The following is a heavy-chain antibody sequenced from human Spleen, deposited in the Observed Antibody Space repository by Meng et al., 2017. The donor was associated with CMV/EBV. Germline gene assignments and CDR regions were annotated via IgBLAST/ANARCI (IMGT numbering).Heavy chain of an antibody. CDR2: MNPNNAKT. J-gene: IGHJ5*02. CDR1: GYTFTSYE. Sequence: SGYTFTSYEMNWLRQATGQGLEWMGWMNPNNAKTGYTQKFQGRVTITWNTSISTAYMELSSLRSEDTAVYYCASLRYGSGTSRWLDPWGQGTLVTVSS. V-gene: IGHV1-8*03. D-gene: IGHD3-10*01. CDR3: ASLRYGSGTSRWLDP.